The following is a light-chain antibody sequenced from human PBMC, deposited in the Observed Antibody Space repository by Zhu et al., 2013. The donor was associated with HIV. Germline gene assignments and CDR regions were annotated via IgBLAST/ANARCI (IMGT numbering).Light chain of an antibody. V-gene: IGKV3-15*01. CDR2: ASS. J-gene: IGKJ3*01. CDR1: QSVSSN. Sequence: EVVMTQSPATLSVSPGDRATLSCRASQSVSSNLAWFQQKPGQPPRLLIYASSTRATGVPARFSGSGSGTEFSLTISSLQSEDVGFYYCQQFDSWHLFTFGPGTKVDLK. CDR3: QQFDSWHLFT.